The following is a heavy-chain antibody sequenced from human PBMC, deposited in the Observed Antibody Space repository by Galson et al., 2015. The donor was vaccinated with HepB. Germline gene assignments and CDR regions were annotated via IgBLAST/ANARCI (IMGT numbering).Heavy chain of an antibody. D-gene: IGHD3-9*01. CDR3: ARKNYDILTGYYHDAFDL. Sequence: SVKVSCKASGYTFINYPMHWVRQAPGQRLEWMGWINVGIGNTKYLQKLQGRVTITRDTSASTVYMELSSLRSEDTAVYYCARKNYDILTGYYHDAFDLWGQGTMVTVSS. CDR1: GYTFINYP. J-gene: IGHJ3*01. CDR2: INVGIGNT. V-gene: IGHV1-3*01.